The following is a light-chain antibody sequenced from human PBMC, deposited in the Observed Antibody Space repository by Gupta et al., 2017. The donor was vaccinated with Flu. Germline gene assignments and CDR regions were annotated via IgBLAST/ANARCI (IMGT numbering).Light chain of an antibody. Sequence: EIVMTQSPATLSVSPGERATLSCRASQSVSSNLAWYQQKPGQAPRLLIYGASTRDTGIPARFSSSGYGTEFTLTISSRQSEDFAVYYCQQYKNWPPWTFGQGTKVEIK. J-gene: IGKJ1*01. V-gene: IGKV3-15*01. CDR1: QSVSSN. CDR2: GAS. CDR3: QQYKNWPPWT.